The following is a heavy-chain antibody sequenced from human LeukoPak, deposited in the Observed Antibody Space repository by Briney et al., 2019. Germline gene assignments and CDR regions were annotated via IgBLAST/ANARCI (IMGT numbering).Heavy chain of an antibody. Sequence: VASVKVSCKASGYTFTGYYMHWVRQATGQGLEWMGWMNPNSGNTGYAQKFQGRVTMTRNTSISTAYMELSSLRSEDTAVYYCARGIWDLYYYDSSGYSDYWGQGTLVTVSS. CDR2: MNPNSGNT. V-gene: IGHV1-8*02. CDR3: ARGIWDLYYYDSSGYSDY. CDR1: GYTFTGYY. J-gene: IGHJ4*02. D-gene: IGHD3-22*01.